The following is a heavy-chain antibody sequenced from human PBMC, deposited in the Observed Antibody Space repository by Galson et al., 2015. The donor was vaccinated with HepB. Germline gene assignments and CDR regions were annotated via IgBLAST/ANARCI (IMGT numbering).Heavy chain of an antibody. J-gene: IGHJ5*02. Sequence: SLRLSCAASGFTFSSYAMNWVRQAPGKGLEWVSAISATSGSTYYADSVKGRFTISRDNSKNTLYLQMNTLRAEDTAVYYCAKVGATVRGVSEAWGQGTLVTVSS. CDR3: AKVGATVRGVSEA. CDR2: ISATSGST. D-gene: IGHD3-10*01. V-gene: IGHV3-23*01. CDR1: GFTFSSYA.